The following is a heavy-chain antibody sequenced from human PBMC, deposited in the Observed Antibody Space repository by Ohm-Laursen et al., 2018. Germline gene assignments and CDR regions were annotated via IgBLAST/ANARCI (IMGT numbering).Heavy chain of an antibody. V-gene: IGHV1-46*01. CDR3: ACRSSSSGFDY. CDR2: INPSGGST. Sequence: GASVKVSCNVSGYTLTELSMHWVRQAPGQGLEWMGIINPSGGSTSYAQKFQGRVTMTRDTSTSTVYMELSSLRSEDTAVYYCACRSSSSGFDYWGQGTLVTVSS. D-gene: IGHD6-6*01. J-gene: IGHJ4*02. CDR1: GYTLTELS.